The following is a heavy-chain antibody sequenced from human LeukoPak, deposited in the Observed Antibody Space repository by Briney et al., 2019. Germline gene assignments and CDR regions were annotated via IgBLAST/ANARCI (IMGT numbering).Heavy chain of an antibody. CDR1: GGSVSSGSYY. Sequence: PSETLSLTCTVPGGSVSSGSYYWSWIRQPPGKGLEWIGYIYYSGSTYYNPSLKSRVTISVDTSKNQFSLKLSSVTAADTAVYYCARAYYYAPGAFDIWGQGTMVTVSS. CDR3: ARAYYYAPGAFDI. V-gene: IGHV4-31*03. CDR2: IYYSGST. J-gene: IGHJ3*02. D-gene: IGHD3-10*01.